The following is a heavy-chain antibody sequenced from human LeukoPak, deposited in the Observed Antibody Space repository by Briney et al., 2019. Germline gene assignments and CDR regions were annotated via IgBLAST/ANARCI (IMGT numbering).Heavy chain of an antibody. CDR3: ARESASGSYYGPYFDY. J-gene: IGHJ4*02. CDR1: GFTVSSNY. V-gene: IGHV3-53*01. Sequence: GGSLRLSCAASGFTVSSNYMSWVRQAPGKGLEWVSVIYSGGSTYYADSVKGRFTISRDNSKNTLYLQMNSLRAEDTAVYYCARESASGSYYGPYFDYWGQGTLVTVSS. D-gene: IGHD1-26*01. CDR2: IYSGGST.